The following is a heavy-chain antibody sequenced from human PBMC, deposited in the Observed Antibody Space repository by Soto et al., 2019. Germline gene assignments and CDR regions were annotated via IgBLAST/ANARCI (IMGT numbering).Heavy chain of an antibody. CDR1: GGSISGYY. CDR2: MFYSGST. CDR3: ARASTLFGPVRSD. V-gene: IGHV4-59*08. Sequence: SETLSLTCTVSGGSISGYYWSWIRQPPGKGLEWIGYMFYSGSTKYNPSLRSRVTMSVDTSKNQVSLKLTSVTAADTALYYCARASTLFGPVRSDWGQGSLVTVSS. D-gene: IGHD3-3*01. J-gene: IGHJ4*02.